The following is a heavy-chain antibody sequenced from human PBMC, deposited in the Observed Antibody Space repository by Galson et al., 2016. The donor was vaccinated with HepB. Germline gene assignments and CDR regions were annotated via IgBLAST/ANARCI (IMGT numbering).Heavy chain of an antibody. CDR2: VDPSDSYT. J-gene: IGHJ6*02. Sequence: QSGAEVKKPGESLRISCKVSGYSFTNYFINWVRKMPGKGLEWMGRVDPSDSYTNYSPSFQGHVTISGDKSINTAYLQWSGLKAADTAMYYCATAGETYYSGLDVWGQGTTVTVS. V-gene: IGHV5-10-1*01. CDR1: GYSFTNYF. CDR3: ATAGETYYSGLDV. D-gene: IGHD7-27*01.